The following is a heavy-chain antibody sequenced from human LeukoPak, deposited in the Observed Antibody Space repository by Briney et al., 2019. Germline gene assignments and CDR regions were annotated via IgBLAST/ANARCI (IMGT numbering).Heavy chain of an antibody. J-gene: IGHJ6*02. D-gene: IGHD6-13*01. V-gene: IGHV3-43*02. Sequence: GGSLRLSCAASGFTFDDYAMHWVRQAPGKGLEWVSLISGDGDSTYYADSVKGRFTISRDNSKNSLYLQMNSLRTEDTALYYCAKEASIAAAGPYYYYGMDVWGQGTTVTVSS. CDR2: ISGDGDST. CDR3: AKEASIAAAGPYYYYGMDV. CDR1: GFTFDDYA.